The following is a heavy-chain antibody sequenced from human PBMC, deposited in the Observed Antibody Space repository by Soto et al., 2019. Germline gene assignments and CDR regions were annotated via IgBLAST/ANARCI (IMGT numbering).Heavy chain of an antibody. D-gene: IGHD3-10*01. CDR1: GGSISSGGYY. V-gene: IGHV4-31*03. CDR3: AREGRDRKYYGSGSLRYYYMDV. Sequence: QVQLQESGPGLVKPSQTLSLTCTVSGGSISSGGYYWSWIRQHPGKGLEWIGYIYYSGSTYYNPSLKSRVTISVDTSKNQFSLKLSSVTAADTAVYYCAREGRDRKYYGSGSLRYYYMDVWGKGTTVTVSS. CDR2: IYYSGST. J-gene: IGHJ6*03.